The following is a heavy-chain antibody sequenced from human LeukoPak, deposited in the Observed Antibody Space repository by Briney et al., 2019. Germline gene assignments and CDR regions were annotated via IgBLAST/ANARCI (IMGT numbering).Heavy chain of an antibody. V-gene: IGHV1-69*06. Sequence: ASVKVSCKASGGTFSSYAISWVRQAPGQGLEWMGGIIPIFGTANYAQKFQGRVTITADKSTTTAYMELRSLRSDETAVYYCATTRRPLPPYYYYYGMDVWGKGTTVTVSS. J-gene: IGHJ6*04. CDR3: ATTRRPLPPYYYYYGMDV. D-gene: IGHD1/OR15-1a*01. CDR2: IIPIFGTA. CDR1: GGTFSSYA.